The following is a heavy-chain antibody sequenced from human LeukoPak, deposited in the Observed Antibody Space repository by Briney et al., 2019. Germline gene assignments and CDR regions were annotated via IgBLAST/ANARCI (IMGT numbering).Heavy chain of an antibody. CDR2: ISSSGSTI. CDR3: ARDYYGSGSYMGRYNWFDP. CDR1: GFTFSSYE. V-gene: IGHV3-48*03. J-gene: IGHJ5*02. D-gene: IGHD3-10*01. Sequence: GGSLRLSCAASGFTFSSYEMNWVRQAPGKGLEWVSYISSSGSTIYYADSVKGRFTISRDNAKNPLYLQMNSLRAEDTAVYYCARDYYGSGSYMGRYNWFDPWGQGTLVTVSS.